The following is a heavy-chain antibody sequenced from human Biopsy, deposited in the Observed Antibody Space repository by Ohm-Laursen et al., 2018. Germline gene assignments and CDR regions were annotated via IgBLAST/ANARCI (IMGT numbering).Heavy chain of an antibody. D-gene: IGHD5-24*01. V-gene: IGHV1-46*01. CDR3: ARAGVGSDGTDSYYYGMDV. CDR1: GNTFATYH. Sequence: VASVKVSCNASGNTFATYHIHWVRQAPGQGLEWMGVISPSGATTSFSQKFQGRITMTRDTSTGTVYMDLNSLGSEDTAVYYCARAGVGSDGTDSYYYGMDVWGPGTTVTVSS. J-gene: IGHJ6*02. CDR2: ISPSGATT.